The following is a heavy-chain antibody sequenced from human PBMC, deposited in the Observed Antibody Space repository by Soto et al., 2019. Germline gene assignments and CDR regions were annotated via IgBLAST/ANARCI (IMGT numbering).Heavy chain of an antibody. V-gene: IGHV6-1*01. J-gene: IGHJ6*02. CDR1: GDSVSSNSAA. Sequence: PSQTLSLTCAISGDSVSSNSAALNWIRQSPSRGLEWLGRTYYRSKWYNDYAVSVKSRITINPDTSKNQFSLQLNSVTPEDTAVYYCAREDCSSTSCYQYYYGMDVWGQGTTVTVSS. CDR2: TYYRSKWYN. CDR3: AREDCSSTSCYQYYYGMDV. D-gene: IGHD2-2*01.